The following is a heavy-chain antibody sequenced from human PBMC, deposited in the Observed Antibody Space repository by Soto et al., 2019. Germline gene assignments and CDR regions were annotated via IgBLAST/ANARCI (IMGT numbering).Heavy chain of an antibody. J-gene: IGHJ4*02. D-gene: IGHD6-19*01. Sequence: QVQLVESGGALVKPGGSLRLSCAASGFNFSDHYMNWIRQAPGKGLEWVSYISGSSRYTNFADSVKGRLTISRDNAKNSLYLQMNSLRAEDTAVYYCARHTNGWHYYDYWGQGTPVTVSS. CDR2: ISGSSRYT. V-gene: IGHV3-11*06. CDR3: ARHTNGWHYYDY. CDR1: GFNFSDHY.